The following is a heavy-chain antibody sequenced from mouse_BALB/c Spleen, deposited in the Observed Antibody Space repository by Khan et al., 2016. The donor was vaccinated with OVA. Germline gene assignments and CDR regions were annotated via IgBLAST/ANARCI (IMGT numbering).Heavy chain of an antibody. CDR2: IWGDGST. J-gene: IGHJ4*01. CDR1: GFSLTGYG. Sequence: QVQLKESGPGLVAPSQSLSITCTASGFSLTGYGVNWVRQPPGKGLEWLGMIWGDGSTDYNSALKSRLSISNDNSTSQVFLKMNSLQTDDTARYYCARAYYANYREAMDYWGQGTSVTVSS. D-gene: IGHD2-10*01. CDR3: ARAYYANYREAMDY. V-gene: IGHV2-6-7*01.